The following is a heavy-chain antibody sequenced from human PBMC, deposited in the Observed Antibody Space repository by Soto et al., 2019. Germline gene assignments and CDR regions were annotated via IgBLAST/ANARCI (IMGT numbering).Heavy chain of an antibody. Sequence: SETLSLTCTVSGGSVSSGSYYWSWIRQPPGKGLEWTGYIYYSGSTNYNPSLKSRVTISVDTSKNQFSLTLSSVTAADTAVYYCARARYYYGSGSYYNHVGPRGMDVWGQGTTVTVSS. CDR2: IYYSGST. D-gene: IGHD3-10*01. V-gene: IGHV4-61*01. J-gene: IGHJ6*02. CDR3: ARARYYYGSGSYYNHVGPRGMDV. CDR1: GGSVSSGSYY.